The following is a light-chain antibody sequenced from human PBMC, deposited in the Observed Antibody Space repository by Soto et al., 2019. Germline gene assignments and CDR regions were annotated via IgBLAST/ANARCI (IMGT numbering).Light chain of an antibody. V-gene: IGLV2-8*01. Sequence: QSVLTQPPSASGSPGQSVAISCTGTSSDIGAYNYVSWYQHHPGKAPKLILYEVTKRPSGVPDRFSGSKSGNTASLIVSGLEPEDEANYYCRSHGGSTVFGGRTQLTVL. J-gene: IGLJ7*01. CDR2: EVT. CDR1: SSDIGAYNY. CDR3: RSHGGSTV.